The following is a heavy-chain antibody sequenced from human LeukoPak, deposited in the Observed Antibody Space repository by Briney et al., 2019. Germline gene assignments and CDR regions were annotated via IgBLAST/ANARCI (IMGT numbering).Heavy chain of an antibody. CDR2: IYTSGNT. D-gene: IGHD2-15*01. CDR1: GGSISSGSHY. V-gene: IGHV4-61*02. CDR3: ARDGGISPSWFGP. Sequence: SQTLSHTCTVSGGSISSGSHYWSWIRQPAGKGLEWIGRIYTSGNTNYNPSLKSRVTISVDTSKNQFSLKLSSVTAADTAVYYCARDGGISPSWFGPWGQGTLVTVSS. J-gene: IGHJ5*02.